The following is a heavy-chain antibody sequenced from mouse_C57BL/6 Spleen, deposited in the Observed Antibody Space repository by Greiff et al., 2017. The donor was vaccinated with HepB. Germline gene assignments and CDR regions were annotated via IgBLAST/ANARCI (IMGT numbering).Heavy chain of an antibody. V-gene: IGHV1-7*01. CDR3: AKNWDYAMDY. CDR1: GYTFTSYW. CDR2: INPSSGYT. Sequence: QVQLKQSGAELAKPGASVKLSCKASGYTFTSYWMHWVKQRPGQGLEWIGYINPSSGYTKYNQKFKDKATLTADKSSGTAYMQLSSLTYEDSAVYYCAKNWDYAMDYWGQGTSVTVSS. J-gene: IGHJ4*01. D-gene: IGHD4-1*01.